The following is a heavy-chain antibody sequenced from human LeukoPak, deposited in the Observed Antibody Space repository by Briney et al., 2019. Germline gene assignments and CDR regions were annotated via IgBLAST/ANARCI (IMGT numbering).Heavy chain of an antibody. J-gene: IGHJ6*02. CDR1: GFTFSSYG. CDR2: IWYDGSNK. CDR3: ARDQGKGYYYYGMDV. V-gene: IGHV3-30*19. Sequence: PGRSLRLSCAASGFTFSSYGMHWVRQAPGKGLEWVAVIWYDGSNKYYADSVRGRFTISRDNSKNTLYLQVNSLRAEDTAVYYCARDQGKGYYYYGMDVWGQGTTVTVSS.